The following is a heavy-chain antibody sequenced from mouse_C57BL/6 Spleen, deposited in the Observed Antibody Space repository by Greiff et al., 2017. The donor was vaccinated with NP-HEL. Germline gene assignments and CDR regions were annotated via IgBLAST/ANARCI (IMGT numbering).Heavy chain of an antibody. CDR2: ISSGSSTI. V-gene: IGHV5-17*01. CDR1: GFTFSDYG. D-gene: IGHD3-2*02. J-gene: IGHJ4*01. CDR3: ANGGLRYYYAMDY. Sequence: EVQLQESGGGLVKPGGSLKLSCAASGFTFSDYGMHWVRQAPEKGLEWVAYISSGSSTIYYADTVKGRFTISRDNAKNTLFLQMTSLRSEDTAMYYCANGGLRYYYAMDYWGQGTSVTVSS.